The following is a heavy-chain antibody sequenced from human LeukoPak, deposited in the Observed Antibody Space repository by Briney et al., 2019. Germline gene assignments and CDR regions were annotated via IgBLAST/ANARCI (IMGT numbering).Heavy chain of an antibody. V-gene: IGHV3-48*01. D-gene: IGHD5-12*01. CDR2: ISSSSSTL. J-gene: IGHJ4*02. Sequence: PGGSLRLSCAASGFTFSSYNMKWVRQAPGKGLEWVSFISSSSSTLYYADSVKGRFTISRDNAQNSLYLQMNSLRAEDTAVYYCARDIGYHTFDYWGQGGLVTVSS. CDR3: ARDIGYHTFDY. CDR1: GFTFSSYN.